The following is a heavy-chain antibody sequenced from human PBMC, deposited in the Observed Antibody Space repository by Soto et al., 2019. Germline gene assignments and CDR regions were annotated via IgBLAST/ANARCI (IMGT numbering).Heavy chain of an antibody. CDR3: ARGNGTRRY. V-gene: IGHV4-59*01. CDR2: IFYTGTT. Sequence: SETLSLTCSVSGVSLTSYYWSWIRQTPGKTLEWIGCIFYTGTTNYNPSLKSRVTISLDMSKNQFSLKLKSVSAEDTALYYCARGNGTRRYWGPGTLVTFSS. D-gene: IGHD2-8*01. CDR1: GVSLTSYY. J-gene: IGHJ4*02.